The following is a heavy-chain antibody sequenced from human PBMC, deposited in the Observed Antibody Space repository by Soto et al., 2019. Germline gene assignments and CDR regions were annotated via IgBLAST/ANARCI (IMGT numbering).Heavy chain of an antibody. Sequence: GGSLRLSCAASGFTFGSHAMIWVRRAPGKGLEWVSAISGSGGSAYYADSVKGRFTISRDNSINKLYLQMNSLRAEDTALYYCAKEPYSDFWSAYYYFDYWGQGTLVTVSS. V-gene: IGHV3-23*01. CDR1: GFTFGSHA. CDR2: ISGSGGSA. CDR3: AKEPYSDFWSAYYYFDY. J-gene: IGHJ4*02. D-gene: IGHD3-3*01.